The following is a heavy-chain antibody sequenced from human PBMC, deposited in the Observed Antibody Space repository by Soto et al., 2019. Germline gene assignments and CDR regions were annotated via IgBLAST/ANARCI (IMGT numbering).Heavy chain of an antibody. D-gene: IGHD1-26*01. CDR2: IWYDASNK. Sequence: VQLVESGGGVVQPGRSLRLSCAASGFTFRTYGMYWVRQAPGKGLEWVAVIWYDASNKYYADSVKGRVTISRDNSENTLYLQMNSLRAEDTAVYYCARGRVDGGELDLWGQGTLVTGSS. J-gene: IGHJ4*02. CDR1: GFTFRTYG. V-gene: IGHV3-33*01. CDR3: ARGRVDGGELDL.